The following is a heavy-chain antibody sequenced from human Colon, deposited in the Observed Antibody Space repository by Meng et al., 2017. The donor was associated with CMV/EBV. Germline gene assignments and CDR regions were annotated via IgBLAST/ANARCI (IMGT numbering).Heavy chain of an antibody. CDR1: GFTFSDYY. CDR3: TRDRFPGQLGWFDL. V-gene: IGHV3-11*01. J-gene: IGHJ5*02. Sequence: GESLKISCTASGFTFSDYYMSWIRQAPGKGLEWVSEINTRETTTYYADSVKGRFTISRDNAKKSVYLQMSSLRAEDTAIYYCTRDRFPGQLGWFDLWGQGILVTVSS. CDR2: INTRETTT. D-gene: IGHD3-3*01.